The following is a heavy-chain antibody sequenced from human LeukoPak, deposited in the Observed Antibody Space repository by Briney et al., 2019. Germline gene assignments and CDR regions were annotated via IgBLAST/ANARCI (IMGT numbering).Heavy chain of an antibody. CDR3: ARDYYDSSGYYRAAEYFQH. V-gene: IGHV3-33*08. CDR2: IWYDGSNK. J-gene: IGHJ1*01. Sequence: GGSLRLSCAASGFTFSSYGMHWVRQAPGKGLEWVAVIWYDGSNKYYADSVKGRFTISRDNSKNTLYLQMNSLRAEDTAVYYCARDYYDSSGYYRAAEYFQHWGQGTLVTVSS. D-gene: IGHD3-22*01. CDR1: GFTFSSYG.